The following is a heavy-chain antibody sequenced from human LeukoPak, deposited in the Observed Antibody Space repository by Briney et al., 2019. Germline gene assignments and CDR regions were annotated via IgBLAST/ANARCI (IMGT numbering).Heavy chain of an antibody. Sequence: SETLSLTCTVSGGSISSSSYYWGWIRQPPGKGLEWIGSIYYSGSTNYNPSLKSRVTISVDTSKNQFSLKLSSVTAADTAVYYCARGDTILYYMDVWGKGTTVTISS. CDR1: GGSISSSSYY. CDR3: ARGDTILYYMDV. D-gene: IGHD3-10*01. V-gene: IGHV4-39*07. J-gene: IGHJ6*03. CDR2: IYYSGST.